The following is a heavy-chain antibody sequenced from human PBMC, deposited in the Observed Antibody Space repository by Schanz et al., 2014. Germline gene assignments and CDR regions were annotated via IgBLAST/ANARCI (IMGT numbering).Heavy chain of an antibody. J-gene: IGHJ4*02. Sequence: QVQLVQSGAEVKKPGASVKVSCKASGYTFTSDSMHWVRQAPGQGLEWMGMINPSGGSTTYAQKFRGAVTLTTDTSTDTAYLELTSLRSEDTAVYYCARGSPENMIRGELDYWGQGTLVTVS. D-gene: IGHD3-10*01. CDR2: INPSGGST. V-gene: IGHV1-46*03. CDR1: GYTFTSDS. CDR3: ARGSPENMIRGELDY.